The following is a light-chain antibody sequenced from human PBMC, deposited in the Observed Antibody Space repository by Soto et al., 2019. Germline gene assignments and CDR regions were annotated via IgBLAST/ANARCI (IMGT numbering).Light chain of an antibody. Sequence: EIVLTQSPGTLSLSPGERATLSCRASQSVSSSYLAWYQQKPGQAPRLLIYDASSRATGIPDRFSGSGSGTDFTLTISRPEPEDFAVYYCQQYGNSPLTFGGGTKVEIK. CDR3: QQYGNSPLT. CDR1: QSVSSSY. CDR2: DAS. J-gene: IGKJ4*01. V-gene: IGKV3-20*01.